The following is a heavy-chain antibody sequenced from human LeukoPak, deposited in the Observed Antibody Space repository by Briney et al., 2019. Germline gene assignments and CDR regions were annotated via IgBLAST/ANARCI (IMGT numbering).Heavy chain of an antibody. CDR2: IFYSGST. CDR3: ARDGGVAPHNWFDP. Sequence: SETLSLTCTVSGGFISTSNYYWGWIRQPPGKGLEWIGNIFYSGSTYYSPSLRSRVTISLDTSRNQFSLKLNSVTAADTAVYYCARDGGVAPHNWFDPWGQGTLVTVSS. V-gene: IGHV4-39*07. J-gene: IGHJ5*02. D-gene: IGHD2-8*02. CDR1: GGFISTSNYY.